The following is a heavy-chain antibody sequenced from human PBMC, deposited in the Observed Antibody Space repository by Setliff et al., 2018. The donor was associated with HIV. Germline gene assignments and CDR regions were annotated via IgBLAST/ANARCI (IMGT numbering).Heavy chain of an antibody. D-gene: IGHD3-10*01. CDR1: GFTFSSYG. CDR3: AKDLWRYYNSGSFYRDV. Sequence: GGSLRLSCAASGFTFSSYGMHWVRQAPGKGLEWVAVIWYDGSNKYYADSVKGRFIISRDNSKNTLELQKNSLRAEDTAVYYCAKDLWRYYNSGSFYRDVWGKGTTVTVSS. J-gene: IGHJ6*03. CDR2: IWYDGSNK. V-gene: IGHV3-30*02.